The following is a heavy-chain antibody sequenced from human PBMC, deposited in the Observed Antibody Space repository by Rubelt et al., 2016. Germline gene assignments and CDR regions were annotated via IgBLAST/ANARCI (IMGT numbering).Heavy chain of an antibody. D-gene: IGHD2-2*01. CDR3: ARSALACSSTSCFPSYFDY. CDR2: ISSSSSTI. J-gene: IGHJ4*02. Sequence: GLEWVSYISSSSSTIYYADSVKGRFTISRDNAKNSLYLQMNSLRAEDTAVYYCARSALACSSTSCFPSYFDYWGQGTLVTVSS. V-gene: IGHV3-48*04.